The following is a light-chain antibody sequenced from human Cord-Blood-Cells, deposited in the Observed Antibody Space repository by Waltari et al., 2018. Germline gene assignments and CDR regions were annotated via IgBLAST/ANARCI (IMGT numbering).Light chain of an antibody. CDR2: LGS. J-gene: IGKJ2*01. Sequence: DIVMTQSPLSLPVTPGEPASISSRSSKSLLHSNGYNYLYWYLQKPGQSPQLLIYLGSNRASGVPDRFSGSGSGTDFTLKISRVEAEDVGVYYCMQALQTPYTFGQGTKLEIK. CDR1: KSLLHSNGYNY. V-gene: IGKV2-28*01. CDR3: MQALQTPYT.